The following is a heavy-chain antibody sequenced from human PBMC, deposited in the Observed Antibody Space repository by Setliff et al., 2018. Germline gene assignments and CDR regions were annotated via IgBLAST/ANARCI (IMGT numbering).Heavy chain of an antibody. J-gene: IGHJ1*01. CDR3: AREGSIGWSQYFHH. V-gene: IGHV3-30*03. CDR2: VSYDGFKI. D-gene: IGHD6-19*01. CDR1: GFTLRNSG. Sequence: LRLSCAASGFTLRNSGMHWVRQAPGRGLEWVTFVSYDGFKIYYAESVKGRFTISRDISTNTLFLEIDSLRSEDTGLYYCAREGSIGWSQYFHHWGQGTPVTVSS.